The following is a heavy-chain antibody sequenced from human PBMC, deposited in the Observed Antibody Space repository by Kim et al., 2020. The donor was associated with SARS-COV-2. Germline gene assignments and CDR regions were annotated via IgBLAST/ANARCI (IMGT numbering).Heavy chain of an antibody. Sequence: WGSLRLSCAASGFTFSDYYMSWIRQAPGKGLEWVSYISSSGSTIYYADSVKGRFTISRDNAKNSLYLQMNSLRAEDTAVYYCARDTYSSGWDHYFDYWGQGTLVTVSS. J-gene: IGHJ4*02. CDR1: GFTFSDYY. CDR2: ISSSGSTI. D-gene: IGHD6-19*01. CDR3: ARDTYSSGWDHYFDY. V-gene: IGHV3-11*01.